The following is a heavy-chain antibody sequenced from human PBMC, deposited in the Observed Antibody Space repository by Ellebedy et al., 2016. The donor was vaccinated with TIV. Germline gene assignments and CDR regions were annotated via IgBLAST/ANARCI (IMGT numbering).Heavy chain of an antibody. CDR2: ISYDGSNK. CDR1: GFTFSSYG. V-gene: IGHV3-30*18. D-gene: IGHD3-10*01. CDR3: AKDRGARQYYYYGMDV. J-gene: IGHJ6*02. Sequence: GESLKISCAASGFTFSSYGMHWVRQAPGKGLEWVAVISYDGSNKYYADSVKGRFTISRDNSKKTLYLQMNSLRAEDTAVYYCAKDRGARQYYYYGMDVWGQGTTVTVSS.